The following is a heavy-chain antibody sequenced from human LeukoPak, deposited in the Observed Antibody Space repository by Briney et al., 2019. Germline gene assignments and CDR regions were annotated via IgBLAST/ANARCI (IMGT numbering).Heavy chain of an antibody. V-gene: IGHV3-48*02. CDR2: ISSSSSTI. Sequence: GGSLRLSCAASGFTFSSYSMNWVRQAPGKGLEWVSYISSSSSTIYYADSVKGRFTISRDNAKNSLYLQMNSLRDEDTAVYYCARTMVVVDNYAFDIWGQGTMVTVSS. J-gene: IGHJ3*02. CDR3: ARTMVVVDNYAFDI. CDR1: GFTFSSYS. D-gene: IGHD3-22*01.